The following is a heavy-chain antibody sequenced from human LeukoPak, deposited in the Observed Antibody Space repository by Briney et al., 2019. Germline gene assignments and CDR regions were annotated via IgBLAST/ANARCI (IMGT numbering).Heavy chain of an antibody. J-gene: IGHJ6*03. CDR1: GFTFSDYY. V-gene: IGHV3-11*01. CDR2: ISSSGSTI. Sequence: SGGSLRLSCAASGFTFSDYYMSWIRQAPGKGLGWVSYISSSGSTIYYADSVKGRFTISRDNAKNSLYLQMNSLRAEDTAVYYCARVGYCTNGVCYRGYYYYYMDVWGKGTTVTVSS. CDR3: ARVGYCTNGVCYRGYYYYYMDV. D-gene: IGHD2-8*01.